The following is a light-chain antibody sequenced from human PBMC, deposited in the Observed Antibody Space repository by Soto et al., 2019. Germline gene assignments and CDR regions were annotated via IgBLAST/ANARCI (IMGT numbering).Light chain of an antibody. CDR1: QSISNY. CDR2: AAS. J-gene: IGKJ2*01. V-gene: IGKV1-39*01. Sequence: DIQMTQSPSSLSASVGDRVTIACRTSQSISNYLNWYQQKPGEAPKLLIYAASSLQSGVPARFSGSGSGTDFTLTISSLQPDDFATYYCQQTYTTPPNTFGQGTKLEIK. CDR3: QQTYTTPPNT.